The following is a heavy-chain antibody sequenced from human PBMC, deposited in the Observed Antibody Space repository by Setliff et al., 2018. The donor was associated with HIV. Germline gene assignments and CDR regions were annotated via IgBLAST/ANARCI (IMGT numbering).Heavy chain of an antibody. D-gene: IGHD3-10*01. CDR3: ARAQMHRGVVAWSLYYFDY. Sequence: PSETLSLTCTVSGGSISSYYWSWIRQPPGKGLEWIGYIYTSGSTNYNPSLKSRVTIAVDTSKTQFSLKLSSVTAADTAVYYCARAQMHRGVVAWSLYYFDYWGQGALVTVSS. J-gene: IGHJ4*02. V-gene: IGHV4-4*09. CDR1: GGSISSYY. CDR2: IYTSGST.